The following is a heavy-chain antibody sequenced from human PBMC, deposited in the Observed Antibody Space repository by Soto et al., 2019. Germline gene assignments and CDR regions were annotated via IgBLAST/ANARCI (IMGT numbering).Heavy chain of an antibody. CDR1: GFTFSSYA. D-gene: IGHD4-17*01. J-gene: IGHJ4*02. Sequence: EVQLLESGGGLVQPGGSLRLSCAASGFTFSSYAMSWVRQAPGTGLEWVSAISGSGGSTYYADCVKGRFTSSRDHSKNTLYLQMNNLRAEDTAVYYCAIDMYYGDPPFDYWGQGTLVTVSS. CDR3: AIDMYYGDPPFDY. CDR2: ISGSGGST. V-gene: IGHV3-23*01.